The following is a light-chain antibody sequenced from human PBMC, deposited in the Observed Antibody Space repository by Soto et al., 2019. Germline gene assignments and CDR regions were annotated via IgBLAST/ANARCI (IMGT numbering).Light chain of an antibody. CDR3: QHYRSSPYT. J-gene: IGKJ2*01. CDR1: QSVNSD. CDR2: AAY. V-gene: IGKV3-20*01. Sequence: EIVLTQSPGTLSLSPGERATLSCRASQSVNSDLAWYQQKPGQAPRLLIHAAYTMAPGIPDRFSGSGSGTDFTLTISRLEPEDFAVYYCQHYRSSPYTFGQGNKLEIK.